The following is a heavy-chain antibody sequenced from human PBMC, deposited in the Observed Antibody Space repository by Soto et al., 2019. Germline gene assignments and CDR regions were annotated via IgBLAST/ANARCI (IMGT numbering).Heavy chain of an antibody. CDR2: INAGNGNT. CDR1: GYTFTSYA. CDR3: ARDYYDSSGYYRNWFDP. D-gene: IGHD3-22*01. Sequence: ASVKVSCKASGYTFTSYAMHWVRQAPEQRLEWMGWINAGNGNTKYSQKFQGRVTITRDTSASTAYMELSSLRSEDTAVYYCARDYYDSSGYYRNWFDPWGQGTLVTVSS. V-gene: IGHV1-3*01. J-gene: IGHJ5*02.